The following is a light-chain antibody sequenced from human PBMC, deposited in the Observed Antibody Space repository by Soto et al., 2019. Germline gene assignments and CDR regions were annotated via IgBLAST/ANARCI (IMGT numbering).Light chain of an antibody. V-gene: IGKV1-27*01. Sequence: DIQMTQSPSSLSASVGDRVTITCRASQGISNYLAWYQQKPGKVPKLLIYAASTLQSGVPSRFSGNGSGTDFTLTIRSLQHEHVATYYCQKYNRDPPLTFAGGTKVEIK. CDR3: QKYNRDPPLT. J-gene: IGKJ4*01. CDR2: AAS. CDR1: QGISNY.